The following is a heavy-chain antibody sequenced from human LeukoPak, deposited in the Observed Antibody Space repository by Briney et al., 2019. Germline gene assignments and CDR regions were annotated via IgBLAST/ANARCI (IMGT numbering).Heavy chain of an antibody. CDR3: ARRGYYPYFDY. D-gene: IGHD3-3*01. V-gene: IGHV5-51*01. J-gene: IGHJ4*02. Sequence: GESLKISCKGSGYTFTSYRIGWVRQMPGKGLEWMGIIYLGDSDTRYSPSFQGQVTISADKSISTAYLQLSSLKASDTAMYYCARRGYYPYFDYWGQGTLVTVSS. CDR1: GYTFTSYR. CDR2: IYLGDSDT.